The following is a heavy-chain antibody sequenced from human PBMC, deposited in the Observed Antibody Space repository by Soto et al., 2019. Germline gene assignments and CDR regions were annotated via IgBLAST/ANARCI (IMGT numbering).Heavy chain of an antibody. D-gene: IGHD5-12*01. V-gene: IGHV3-74*01. CDR1: GFTFSSYW. CDR2: INSDGSST. J-gene: IGHJ4*02. CDR3: AGSGDDRAIDY. Sequence: EVQLVESGGGLVQPGGSLRLSCAASGFTFSSYWMHWVRQAPGKGLVWVSRINSDGSSTSYADSVKGGFTISRDNAKNTLYLQMNSQRAEDTAVYYCAGSGDDRAIDYWGQGTLVTVSS.